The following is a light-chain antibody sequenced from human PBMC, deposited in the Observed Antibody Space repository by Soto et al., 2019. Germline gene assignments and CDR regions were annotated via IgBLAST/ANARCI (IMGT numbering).Light chain of an antibody. Sequence: DIQMTQSPSTLSGSVGDRVTITCRASQTISSWLAWYQQKPGKAPKILIYKASTLNSGVPSRFSGSGSGTEFTLTISSLQPDDFATYYCQHYNSYPEAFGQGTKVDNK. CDR2: KAS. V-gene: IGKV1-5*03. CDR1: QTISSW. CDR3: QHYNSYPEA. J-gene: IGKJ1*01.